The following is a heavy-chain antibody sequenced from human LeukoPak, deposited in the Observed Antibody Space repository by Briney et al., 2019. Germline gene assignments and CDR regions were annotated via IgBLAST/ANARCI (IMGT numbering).Heavy chain of an antibody. Sequence: SVTVSYTASGYTFTCYYMHWVRQAPGQGLEWMGWINPNSGGTNYAQKFQGRVTMTTATSISTTYMELSRLRSDDTAVYYCARDGGVTAMVGSHYYYYGMDVWGQGTTVTVSS. CDR1: GYTFTCYY. J-gene: IGHJ6*02. CDR2: INPNSGGT. V-gene: IGHV1-2*02. CDR3: ARDGGVTAMVGSHYYYYGMDV. D-gene: IGHD5-18*01.